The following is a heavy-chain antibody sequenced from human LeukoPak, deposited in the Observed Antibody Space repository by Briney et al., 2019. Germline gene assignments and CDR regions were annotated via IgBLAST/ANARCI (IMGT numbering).Heavy chain of an antibody. CDR2: IQYDESNK. CDR3: TRGGFYDGSGYYPFDY. D-gene: IGHD3-22*01. Sequence: GGSLRLSCVASGFIFSKYGMHWVRQAPGRGLEWVAFIQYDESNKYYADCIKGRFTLSRDNSKNTLYLQMNSLRPEDTAVYYCTRGGFYDGSGYYPFDYWGQGTLVTVSS. CDR1: GFIFSKYG. V-gene: IGHV3-30*02. J-gene: IGHJ4*02.